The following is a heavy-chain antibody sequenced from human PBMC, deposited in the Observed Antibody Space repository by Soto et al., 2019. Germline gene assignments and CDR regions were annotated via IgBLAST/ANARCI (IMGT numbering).Heavy chain of an antibody. J-gene: IGHJ4*02. CDR3: AKDDDFWSGYYLH. Sequence: ASETLSLTCTVSGGSISNYYWSWIRQPPGKGLEWIGYFYYTGITNYNPSLKSRISRDNSKNTLYLQMNSLRAEDTAVYYCAKDDDFWSGYYLHWRQGTLVTVSS. CDR2: FYYTGIT. V-gene: IGHV4-59*12. D-gene: IGHD3-3*01. CDR1: GGSISNYY.